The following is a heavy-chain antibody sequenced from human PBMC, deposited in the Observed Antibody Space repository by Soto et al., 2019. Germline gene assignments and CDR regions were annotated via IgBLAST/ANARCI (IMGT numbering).Heavy chain of an antibody. CDR2: IKEDGSQK. CDR1: GFSFSSHW. V-gene: IGHV3-7*01. J-gene: IGHJ3*01. CDR3: ARDGRYCTWSDCRGDAFDV. D-gene: IGHD2-8*01. Sequence: EVQLVESGGGLVQPGGSLRLSCAASGFSFSSHWMTWVRQTPGKGLVWVANIKEDGSQKYYVDSVKGRFTILRDNANNSLSLQMNSLRVEDTAVYYCARDGRYCTWSDCRGDAFDVWGQGTVVTVSS.